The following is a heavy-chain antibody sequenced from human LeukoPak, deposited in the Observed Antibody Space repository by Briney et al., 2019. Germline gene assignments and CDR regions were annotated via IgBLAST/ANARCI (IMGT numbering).Heavy chain of an antibody. CDR1: GGTFSSYA. CDR2: INAGNGNT. J-gene: IGHJ5*02. V-gene: IGHV1-3*01. D-gene: IGHD3-22*01. CDR3: ARFIYYDSSLFDP. Sequence: ASVKVSCKASGGTFSSYAISWVRQAPGQRLEWMGWINAGNGNTEYSQKFQGRVTITRDTSASTAYMELSSLRSEDTAVYYCARFIYYDSSLFDPWGQGTLVTVSS.